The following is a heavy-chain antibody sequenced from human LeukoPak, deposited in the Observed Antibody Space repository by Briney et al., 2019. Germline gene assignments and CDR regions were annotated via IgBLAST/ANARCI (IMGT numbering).Heavy chain of an antibody. V-gene: IGHV4-61*02. CDR2: IYTSGST. CDR1: GGSISSGGYS. D-gene: IGHD6-13*01. J-gene: IGHJ4*02. CDR3: ASREGYSSSWQIDY. Sequence: SQTLSLTCAVSGGSISSGGYSWSWIRQPAGKGLEWIGRIYTSGSTNYNPSLKSRVTMSVDTSKNQFSLKLSSVTAADTAVYYCASREGYSSSWQIDYWGQGTLVTVSS.